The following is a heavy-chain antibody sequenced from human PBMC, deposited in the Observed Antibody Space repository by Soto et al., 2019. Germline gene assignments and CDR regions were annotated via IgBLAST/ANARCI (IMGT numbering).Heavy chain of an antibody. D-gene: IGHD3-22*01. V-gene: IGHV3-23*01. J-gene: IGHJ4*02. CDR2: ISGSGGST. CDR3: AKDHYYDSSGYQKGSLYYFVY. Sequence: GGSLRLSCAASGFTFSSYAMGWVRQAPGKXLEWVSAISGSGGSTYYADSVKGRFTISRDNSKNTLYLQMNSLRAEDTAVYYCAKDHYYDSSGYQKGSLYYFVYWGQGTLVTVSS. CDR1: GFTFSSYA.